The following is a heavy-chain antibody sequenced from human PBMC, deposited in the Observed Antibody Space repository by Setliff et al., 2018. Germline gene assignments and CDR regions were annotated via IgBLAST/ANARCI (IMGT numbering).Heavy chain of an antibody. CDR3: ARDKFYAFDI. J-gene: IGHJ3*02. CDR2: IYSGGST. CDR1: GFTVSSNY. Sequence: GGSLRLSCAASGFTVSSNYMSWVRQAPGKGLEWVSVIYSGGSTYYADSVKGRFTISRDNSKNTLYLQMNGLRAEDTAVYYCARDKFYAFDIWGQGTMVTVSS. V-gene: IGHV3-53*01.